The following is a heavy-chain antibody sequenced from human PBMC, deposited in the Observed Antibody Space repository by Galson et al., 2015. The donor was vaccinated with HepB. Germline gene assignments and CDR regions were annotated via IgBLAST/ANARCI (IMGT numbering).Heavy chain of an antibody. Sequence: SLRLSCAASGFTFSSYSMNWVRQAPGKGLEWVSAISGSGGSTYYADSVKGRFTISRDNSKNTLYLQMNSLRAEDTAVYYCAKVYDSSGYYSSFEGLDYWGQGTPVTVSS. CDR2: ISGSGGST. D-gene: IGHD3-22*01. V-gene: IGHV3-23*01. CDR1: GFTFSSYS. CDR3: AKVYDSSGYYSSFEGLDY. J-gene: IGHJ4*02.